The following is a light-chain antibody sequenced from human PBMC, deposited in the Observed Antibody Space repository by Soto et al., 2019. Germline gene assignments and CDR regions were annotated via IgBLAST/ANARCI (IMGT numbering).Light chain of an antibody. CDR1: QSISSW. Sequence: DIQVTQSPSTLSASVGDRVTITCRASQSISSWLAWYQQKPGKAPKLLIYDASSLESGVPSRFGGSGSGTEFTLTISSLQPDDFATYYCQQYNSSWTFGQGTKVDIK. V-gene: IGKV1-5*01. CDR2: DAS. J-gene: IGKJ1*01. CDR3: QQYNSSWT.